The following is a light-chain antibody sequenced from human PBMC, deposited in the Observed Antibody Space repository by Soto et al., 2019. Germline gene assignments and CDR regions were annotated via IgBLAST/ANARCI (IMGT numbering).Light chain of an antibody. CDR1: QIVTSSQ. Sequence: EIVLTQSPGTLSLSPGERATLSCRASQIVTSSQLAWYQQKPGQPPRLLLYGASNRATGIPDWFSGSGSGTAFTLTISRLEPEDFAVYYCQRFARSRTFGQGTKVQIK. J-gene: IGKJ1*01. CDR2: GAS. CDR3: QRFARSRT. V-gene: IGKV3-20*01.